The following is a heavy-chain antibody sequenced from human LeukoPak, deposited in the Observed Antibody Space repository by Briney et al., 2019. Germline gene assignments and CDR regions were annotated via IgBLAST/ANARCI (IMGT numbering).Heavy chain of an antibody. D-gene: IGHD3-22*01. V-gene: IGHV4-34*01. Sequence: SETLSLTCTVYGVSFSGYYWSWIRQPPGKGLEWIGEINHSGSTNYNPSLKSRVTISVDTSKNQFSLKRSSVTAADTAVYYCARVTMIVVVNWFDPWGQGTLVTVSS. CDR2: INHSGST. J-gene: IGHJ5*02. CDR3: ARVTMIVVVNWFDP. CDR1: GVSFSGYY.